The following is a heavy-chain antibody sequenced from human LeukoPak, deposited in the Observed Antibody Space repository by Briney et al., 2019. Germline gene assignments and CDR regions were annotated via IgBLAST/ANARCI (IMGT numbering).Heavy chain of an antibody. CDR2: IIPIFGTA. D-gene: IGHD6-13*01. CDR3: ARTEYSSSWYDVDY. CDR1: GGTFSSYA. Sequence: ASVKVSCKASGGTFSSYAISWVRQAPGQGLEWMGGIIPIFGTANYAQKFQGRVTITADKSTSTAYMELSSLRSEDTAVYYCARTEYSSSWYDVDYWGQGTLVTVSS. V-gene: IGHV1-69*06. J-gene: IGHJ4*02.